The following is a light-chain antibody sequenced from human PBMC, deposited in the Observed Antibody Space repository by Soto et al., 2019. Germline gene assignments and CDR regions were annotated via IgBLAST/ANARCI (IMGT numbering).Light chain of an antibody. CDR2: EVS. J-gene: IGLJ1*01. CDR3: ISYTVSRSYV. V-gene: IGLV2-14*01. Sequence: QPALTQPASVSGSPGQSITISCTGSSRDVGGYNYVSWYQQHPGKAPKLMIYEVSNRPSGVSNRFSGSKSGNTASLTISGLQADDEADYYCISYTVSRSYVFGTGTKVTVL. CDR1: SRDVGGYNY.